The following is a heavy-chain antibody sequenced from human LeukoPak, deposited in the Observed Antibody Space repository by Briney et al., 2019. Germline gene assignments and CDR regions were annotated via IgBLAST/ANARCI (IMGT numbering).Heavy chain of an antibody. CDR3: ARASSGYYLEHY. Sequence: SETLSLTCTVSGGSISSSSYYWGWIRQPPGKGLEWIGSIYYSGSTYYNPSLKSRVTISVDTSKNQFSLKLSSVTAADTAVYYCARASSGYYLEHYWGQGTLVTVSS. V-gene: IGHV4-39*07. J-gene: IGHJ4*02. D-gene: IGHD3-22*01. CDR1: GGSISSSSYY. CDR2: IYYSGST.